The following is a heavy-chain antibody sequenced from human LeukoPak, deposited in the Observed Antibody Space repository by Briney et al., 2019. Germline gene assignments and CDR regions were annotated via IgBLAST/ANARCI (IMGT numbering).Heavy chain of an antibody. J-gene: IGHJ4*02. CDR1: GGSISSGGYY. CDR2: IYYSGST. CDR3: GRYRSAGTEGIGIDY. Sequence: SQTLSLTCTVSGGSISSGGYYWSWIRQPPGKGLEWIGYIYYSGSTNYNPSLKSRVTISVDTSKNQFSLKLTSVTAADTAVYHCGRYRSAGTEGIGIDYWGQGILVTVSS. V-gene: IGHV4-61*08. D-gene: IGHD1-7*01.